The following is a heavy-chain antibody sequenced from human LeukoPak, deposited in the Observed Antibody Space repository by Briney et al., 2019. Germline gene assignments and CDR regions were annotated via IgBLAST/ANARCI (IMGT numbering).Heavy chain of an antibody. V-gene: IGHV3-11*01. CDR3: ARGVFWSTSRNWLDS. CDR2: ISGRSSGCPI. CDR1: GFIFSDYY. Sequence: GGSLRLSCAASGFIFSDYYMSWMRQSPGKGLEWVSYISGRSSGCPIDYADSVKGRFTISRDNAKNSLYLEMNSLRAEDTAVYYCARGVFWSTSRNWLDSWGQGTLVTVSS. D-gene: IGHD3-9*01. J-gene: IGHJ5*01.